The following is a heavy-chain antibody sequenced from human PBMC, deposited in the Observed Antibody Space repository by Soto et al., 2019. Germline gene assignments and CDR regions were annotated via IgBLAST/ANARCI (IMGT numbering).Heavy chain of an antibody. CDR2: LAYDGSQK. CDR3: ATVRVTDSPLDH. V-gene: IGHV3-30*03. CDR1: GFTFRSSG. D-gene: IGHD2-21*02. J-gene: IGHJ4*02. Sequence: QVHLVESGGGVVQPGTSLTLTCTASGFTFRSSGMHWVRQAPGKRLEWLAFLAYDGSQKFYADSVKGRFSISRDNTKNTLYLHMSSLTAEDTAIYYCATVRVTDSPLDHWGPGTLVTVSS.